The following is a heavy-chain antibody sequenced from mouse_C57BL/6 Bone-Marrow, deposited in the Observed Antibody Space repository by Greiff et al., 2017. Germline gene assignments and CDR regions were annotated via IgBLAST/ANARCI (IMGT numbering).Heavy chain of an antibody. V-gene: IGHV3-1*01. J-gene: IGHJ2*01. Sequence: EVQLQESGPGMVKPSQSLSLTCTVTGYSITSGYDWHWIRHFPGNKLEWMGYISYSGSTNYNPSLKSRISITHDTSKNHFFLKLNSVTTEDTATYYCARAFDFYFDYWGQGTTLTVSS. CDR3: ARAFDFYFDY. CDR1: GYSITSGYD. CDR2: ISYSGST. D-gene: IGHD2-4*01.